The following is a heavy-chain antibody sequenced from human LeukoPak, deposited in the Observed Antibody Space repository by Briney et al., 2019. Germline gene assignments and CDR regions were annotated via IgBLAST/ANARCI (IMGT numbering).Heavy chain of an antibody. CDR1: GGSISSGSYY. CDR2: IYTSGST. J-gene: IGHJ5*02. V-gene: IGHV4-61*02. Sequence: SETLSLTCTVSGGSISSGSYYWSWIRQPAGKGLEWIGRIYTSGSTNYNPSLKSRVTISVDTSKNQFSLKLSSVTAADTAVYYCARAPTRLGFWFDPWGQGTLVTVSS. D-gene: IGHD1-1*01. CDR3: ARAPTRLGFWFDP.